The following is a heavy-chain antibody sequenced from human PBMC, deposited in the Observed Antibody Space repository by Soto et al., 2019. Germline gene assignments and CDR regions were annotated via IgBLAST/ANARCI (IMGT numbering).Heavy chain of an antibody. D-gene: IGHD3-16*01. CDR3: GRHFYDYLDF. J-gene: IGHJ4*01. Sequence: PGESLKISCKGSGYSFTNYWIGWVRQMPGKGLEWMGIIYPGDSDTRYSPSFQGQVTISADRSKNTAYLQWSSLKASDTAMYYCGRHFYDYLDFWGQGTLVTVSS. CDR2: IYPGDSDT. V-gene: IGHV5-51*01. CDR1: GYSFTNYW.